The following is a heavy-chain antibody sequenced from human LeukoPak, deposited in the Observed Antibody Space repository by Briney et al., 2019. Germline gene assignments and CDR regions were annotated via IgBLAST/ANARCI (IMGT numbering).Heavy chain of an antibody. CDR3: ARRAGAYSHPYDY. Sequence: IQPGGSLRLSCTVSGFTVSSNSMSLLRQAPGKGLGWVSFIYSDNTHYSDSVKGRFTISIDKSKNTLYLQMNSLRAEDTAVYYCARRAGAYSHPYDYWGQGTLVTVSS. D-gene: IGHD4/OR15-4a*01. V-gene: IGHV3-53*01. J-gene: IGHJ4*02. CDR2: IYSDNT. CDR1: GFTVSSNS.